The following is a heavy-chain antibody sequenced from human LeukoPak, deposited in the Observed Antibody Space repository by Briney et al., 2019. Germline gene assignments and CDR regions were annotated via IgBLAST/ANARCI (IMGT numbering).Heavy chain of an antibody. J-gene: IGHJ4*02. Sequence: PGGSLRLSCAASGFTFSSYGMHWVRQAPGKGLEWVAFIRYDGSNKYYADSVKGRFSISRDNSKNTLYLQMDSLRAEDTAVYYCAKEGSSGYYNEYYFDYWGQGTLVTVSS. CDR1: GFTFSSYG. V-gene: IGHV3-30*02. CDR3: AKEGSSGYYNEYYFDY. D-gene: IGHD3-22*01. CDR2: IRYDGSNK.